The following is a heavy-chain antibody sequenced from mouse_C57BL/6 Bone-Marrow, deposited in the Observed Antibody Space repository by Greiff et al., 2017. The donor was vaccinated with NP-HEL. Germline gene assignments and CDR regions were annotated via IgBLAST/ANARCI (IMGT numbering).Heavy chain of an antibody. D-gene: IGHD1-1*01. V-gene: IGHV5-4*03. J-gene: IGHJ3*01. CDR3: ARRYGSSFFAY. CDR2: ISDGGSYT. CDR1: GFTFSSYA. Sequence: EVNVVESGGGLVKPGGSLKLSCAASGFTFSSYAMSWVRQTPEKRLEWVATISDGGSYTYYPDNVKGRFTISRDNAKNNLYLQMSHLKSEDTAMYYCARRYGSSFFAYWGQGTLVTVSA.